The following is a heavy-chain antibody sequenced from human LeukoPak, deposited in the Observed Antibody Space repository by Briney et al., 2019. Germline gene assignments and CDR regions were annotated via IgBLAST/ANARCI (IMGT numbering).Heavy chain of an antibody. J-gene: IGHJ6*02. CDR1: GFSLSNYW. V-gene: IGHV3-7*01. CDR2: INQDGSDK. CDR3: AWYGVTHGLDV. D-gene: IGHD3-10*01. Sequence: GGSLRLSCAASGFSLSNYWMSWVRQAPGKGLEWVTNINQDGSDKYYVDSVMGRFTISKDNAKNSVYLQMNSLRPEDTAIYYCAWYGVTHGLDVWGQGTTVTVSS.